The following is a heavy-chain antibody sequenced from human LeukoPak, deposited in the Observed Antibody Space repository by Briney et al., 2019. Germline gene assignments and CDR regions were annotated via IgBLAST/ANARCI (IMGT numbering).Heavy chain of an antibody. CDR2: IRYDESDK. J-gene: IGHJ4*02. Sequence: GGSLRLSCAASGFTFSRYGMHWVRQAPGKGLEWVAFIRYDESDKKYKDSVKGRFTVSKDNYKNTLSLQMHSLRVEDTAVYYCATHYYASGNYYNPIFYWGQGALVTVSS. D-gene: IGHD3-10*01. CDR3: ATHYYASGNYYNPIFY. V-gene: IGHV3-30*02. CDR1: GFTFSRYG.